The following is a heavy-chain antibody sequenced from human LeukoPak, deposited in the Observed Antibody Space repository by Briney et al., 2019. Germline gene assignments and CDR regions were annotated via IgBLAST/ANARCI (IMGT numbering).Heavy chain of an antibody. Sequence: GGSLRLSCAASGFTFINYAMHWIRQAPDRGLEWVAVISNDGSYKSYTNSVKGRFTISRDNSKNTLYLQMNSLRAEDTAVYYCARASNRNSINFDYWGQGTLVTVSS. D-gene: IGHD1-1*01. CDR1: GFTFINYA. V-gene: IGHV3-30*04. CDR3: ARASNRNSINFDY. J-gene: IGHJ4*02. CDR2: ISNDGSYK.